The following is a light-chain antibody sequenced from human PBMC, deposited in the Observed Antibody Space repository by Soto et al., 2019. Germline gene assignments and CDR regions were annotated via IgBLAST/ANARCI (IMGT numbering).Light chain of an antibody. CDR2: DAS. V-gene: IGKV3-15*01. CDR1: QSVSSN. J-gene: IGKJ4*01. CDR3: QHYNNWPMLT. Sequence: ETVVTQSPATLSVSPGERATLSCRASQSVSSNLAWYQQKPGQAPRLLIYDASTRATGIPVRFSGSGSGTEFTHTISSLQSEDFAVYYCQHYNNWPMLTFGGGTKVEIK.